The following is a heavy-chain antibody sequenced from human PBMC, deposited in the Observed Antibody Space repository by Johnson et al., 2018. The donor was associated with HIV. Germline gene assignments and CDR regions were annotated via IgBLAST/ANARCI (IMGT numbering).Heavy chain of an antibody. CDR1: GFTFSNAW. CDR3: TTEQGYYGDAFDI. D-gene: IGHD3-10*01. V-gene: IGHV3-15*01. CDR2: IKSKTDGGAT. Sequence: VQLVESGGGLVKPGGSLKLSCAASGFTFSNAWMNWVRQAPGKGLEWVGRIKSKTDGGATDYTAPLKGRFTISRDDSKNTLYLQMNSLKTEDTAVYYCTTEQGYYGDAFDIWGQGTMVTVSS. J-gene: IGHJ3*02.